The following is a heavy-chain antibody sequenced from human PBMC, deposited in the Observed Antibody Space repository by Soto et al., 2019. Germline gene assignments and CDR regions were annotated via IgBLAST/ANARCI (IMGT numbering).Heavy chain of an antibody. CDR2: ISGSGGST. V-gene: IGHV3-23*01. D-gene: IGHD3-16*01. CDR3: AKAPRLAAVFKCYFDY. J-gene: IGHJ4*02. CDR1: GFTFSSYA. Sequence: EVQLLESGGGLVQPGGSLRLSCAASGFTFSSYAMSWVRQAPGKGLEWVSAISGSGGSTYYPDSVKGRFTISRDNSKNKLDLQMNSLRAEDTGVYYCAKAPRLAAVFKCYFDYWGQGTLVTVSS.